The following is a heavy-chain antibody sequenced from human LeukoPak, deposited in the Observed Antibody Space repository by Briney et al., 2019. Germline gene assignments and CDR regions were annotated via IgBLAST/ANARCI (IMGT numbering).Heavy chain of an antibody. CDR1: GFTFSSYG. D-gene: IGHD2-2*01. Sequence: GRSLRLSCAASGFTFSSYGMHSVHQAPGKGLEWVAVIWYDGSNKYYADSVKGRFTISRDNSKNTLYLQMNSLRAEDTAVYYCARKSSFSSTSWHGDDAFDIWGQGTMVTVSS. CDR2: IWYDGSNK. CDR3: ARKSSFSSTSWHGDDAFDI. V-gene: IGHV3-33*01. J-gene: IGHJ3*02.